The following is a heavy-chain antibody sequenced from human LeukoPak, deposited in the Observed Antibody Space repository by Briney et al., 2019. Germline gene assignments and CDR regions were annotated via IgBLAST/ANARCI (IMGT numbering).Heavy chain of an antibody. Sequence: ASVKVSCKASGGTFSSYAISWVRQAPGQGLEWMGGIIPIFGTANYAQKFQGRVAITADESTSTAYMELSSLRSEGTAVYYCARAGWTYYDFWSGSSYWFDPWGQGTLVTVSS. CDR1: GGTFSSYA. D-gene: IGHD3-3*01. J-gene: IGHJ5*02. CDR3: ARAGWTYYDFWSGSSYWFDP. CDR2: IIPIFGTA. V-gene: IGHV1-69*13.